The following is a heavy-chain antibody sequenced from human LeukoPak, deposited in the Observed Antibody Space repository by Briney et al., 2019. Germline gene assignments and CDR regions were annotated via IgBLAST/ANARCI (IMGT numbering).Heavy chain of an antibody. CDR2: IYYRSKWYN. V-gene: IGHV6-1*01. Sequence: PSQTLSLTCALSGDSVSTNRAAWNCIWQSPSRSLEWLGRIYYRSKWYNNYPVSVKRRITIYSDTSKNQFSLQLNSVTREDTGVYYRAREAHGDQDFDYWGQGTLVTVSS. CDR3: AREAHGDQDFDY. D-gene: IGHD4-17*01. J-gene: IGHJ4*02. CDR1: GDSVSTNRAA.